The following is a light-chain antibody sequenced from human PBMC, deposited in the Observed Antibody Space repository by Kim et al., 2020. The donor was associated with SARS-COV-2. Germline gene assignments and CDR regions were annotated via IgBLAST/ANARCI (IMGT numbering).Light chain of an antibody. CDR3: QQFGSSPRT. V-gene: IGKV3-20*01. J-gene: IGKJ5*01. CDR1: QRLSSCI. CDR2: GAS. Sequence: APGNSSTLSNRASQRLSSCILAWYQQKPGQAPTLLVFGASSRAAGIPDRFRCGGSGTVFTLTITRLEPEDFAVYYCQQFGSSPRTFGQGTRLEI.